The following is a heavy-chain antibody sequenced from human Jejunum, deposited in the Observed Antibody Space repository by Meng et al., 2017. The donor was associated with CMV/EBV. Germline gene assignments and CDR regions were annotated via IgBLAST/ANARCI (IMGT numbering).Heavy chain of an antibody. D-gene: IGHD6-19*01. CDR1: MDCISSNF. Sequence: VQLQEPGSGLVKPSAPLAPTLTVSMDCISSNFWSWIRKPDGKGLGLIGRIYSSGSTFYNPSLNSRVTMSVDTSKNQFSLSLASVTAADTAIYFCAREESVGIAVTGNFDYWGQGILVTVSS. J-gene: IGHJ4*02. CDR2: IYSSGST. V-gene: IGHV4-4*07. CDR3: AREESVGIAVTGNFDY.